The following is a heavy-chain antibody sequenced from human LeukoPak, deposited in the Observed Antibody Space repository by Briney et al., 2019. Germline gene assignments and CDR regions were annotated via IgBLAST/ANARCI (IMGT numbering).Heavy chain of an antibody. Sequence: ASVKVSCKASGYTFTSYDINWVRQATGQGLEWMGWMNPNSGNTGYAQKFQGRVTMTRNTSISTAYMELSSLRSEDTAVYYCARGIEPFVWAPMVGSGTILDVWGQGTTVTVSS. J-gene: IGHJ6*02. CDR3: ARGIEPFVWAPMVGSGTILDV. D-gene: IGHD3-10*01. CDR1: GYTFTSYD. V-gene: IGHV1-8*01. CDR2: MNPNSGNT.